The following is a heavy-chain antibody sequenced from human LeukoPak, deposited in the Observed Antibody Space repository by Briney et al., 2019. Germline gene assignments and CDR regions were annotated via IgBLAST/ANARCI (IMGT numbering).Heavy chain of an antibody. J-gene: IGHJ4*02. CDR2: INWNGGST. V-gene: IGHV3-20*04. CDR1: GFTFDDYG. Sequence: SGGSLRLSCAASGFTFDDYGMSWVRHAPGKGLEWVSGINWNGGSTVYADSVKGRFTISRDNAKNSLYLQMNSLRAEDTALYYCARRIHDGYNYYFDYWGQGPLVTVSS. CDR3: ARRIHDGYNYYFDY. D-gene: IGHD5-24*01.